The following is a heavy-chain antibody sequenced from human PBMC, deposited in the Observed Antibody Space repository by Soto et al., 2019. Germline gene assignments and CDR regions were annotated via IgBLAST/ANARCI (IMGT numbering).Heavy chain of an antibody. CDR3: ARRDYYGSGSRVYYGMDV. J-gene: IGHJ6*02. Sequence: PGGSLRLSCAASGFTFSSYWMSWVRQAPGKGLEWVANIKQDGSEKYYVDSVKGRFTISRDNAKNSLYLQMNSLRAEDTAVYYCARRDYYGSGSRVYYGMDVWGQGTTVTVSS. V-gene: IGHV3-7*01. D-gene: IGHD3-10*01. CDR1: GFTFSSYW. CDR2: IKQDGSEK.